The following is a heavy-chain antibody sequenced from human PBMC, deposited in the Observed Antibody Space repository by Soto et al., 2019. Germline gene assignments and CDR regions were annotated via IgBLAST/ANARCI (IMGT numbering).Heavy chain of an antibody. Sequence: QVQLVQSGAEVKKPGASVKVSCKASGYTFTSYYMHWVRQAPGQGLEWMGIINPSGGSTSYAQKFQGRVTKTRDKSKGTGYMELSSLRSEDTAVYYCARVRESSGYQSWGQGTLVTVSS. V-gene: IGHV1-46*01. CDR3: ARVRESSGYQS. CDR2: INPSGGST. CDR1: GYTFTSYY. J-gene: IGHJ4*02. D-gene: IGHD3-22*01.